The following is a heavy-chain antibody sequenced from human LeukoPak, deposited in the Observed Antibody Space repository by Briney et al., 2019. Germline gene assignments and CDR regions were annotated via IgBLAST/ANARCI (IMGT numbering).Heavy chain of an antibody. J-gene: IGHJ5*02. Sequence: PGGTLRLSCAASGFTFSSHGMSWVRQAPGKGLEWVSGIVGGAGGTYYADSVRGRFTISRDDSKNTLFLQMDSLRAEDTAVYYCARDRAAADPWGQGTLVTVSS. D-gene: IGHD6-13*01. CDR3: ARDRAAADP. CDR1: GFTFSSHG. V-gene: IGHV3-23*01. CDR2: IVGGAGGT.